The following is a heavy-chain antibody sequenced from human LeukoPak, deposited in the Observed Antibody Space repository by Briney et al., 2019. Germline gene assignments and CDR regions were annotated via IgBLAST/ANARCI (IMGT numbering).Heavy chain of an antibody. V-gene: IGHV5-51*01. Sequence: GESLKISCKGSGYSFPSYWIGWVRQMPGKGLEWMGIIYPGDSDTKYSPSFQGQVTISADKSISTAYLQWSSLKASDTAMYYCARHNNPGGYCSGGSCYIDPFDYWGQGTLVTVSS. CDR2: IYPGDSDT. CDR1: GYSFPSYW. CDR3: ARHNNPGGYCSGGSCYIDPFDY. D-gene: IGHD2-15*01. J-gene: IGHJ4*02.